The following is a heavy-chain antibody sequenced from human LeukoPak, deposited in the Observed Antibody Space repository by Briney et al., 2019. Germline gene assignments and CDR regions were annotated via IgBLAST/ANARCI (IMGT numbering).Heavy chain of an antibody. V-gene: IGHV4-39*07. CDR3: ARAQDFSDSSGPNYLDF. D-gene: IGHD3-22*01. CDR2: IYHSGST. J-gene: IGHJ4*02. Sequence: SETLSLTCTVSGGSISSSTYYWGWIRQPPGKGLEWIGYIYHSGSTYYNPSLKSRVTISVDRSKNQFSLKLSSVTAADTAVYYCARAQDFSDSSGPNYLDFWGQGILVTVSS. CDR1: GGSISSSTYY.